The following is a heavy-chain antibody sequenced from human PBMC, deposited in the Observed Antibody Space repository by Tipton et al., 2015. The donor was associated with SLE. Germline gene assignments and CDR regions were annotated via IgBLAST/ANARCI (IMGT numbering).Heavy chain of an antibody. Sequence: TLSLTCTVSGDSISNGDDYWSWIRQPPGKGLEWIGNIYYGGGTYYNPSLESRVTISLDTSKNQFSLKLNSVTAADTAVYYCARSTDQNWFDPLGQGTLVTVSS. CDR2: IYYGGGT. CDR3: ARSTDQNWFDP. CDR1: GDSISNGDDY. J-gene: IGHJ5*02. D-gene: IGHD2-2*01. V-gene: IGHV4-31*03.